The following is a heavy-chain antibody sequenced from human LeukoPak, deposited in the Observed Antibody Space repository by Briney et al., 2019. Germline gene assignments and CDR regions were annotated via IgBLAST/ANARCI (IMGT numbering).Heavy chain of an antibody. Sequence: PSETLSLTCIVSGGSITSDYWSWIRQPPGKGLEWIGYIENSGRTEYNPSLMSRITISVDTSKIQFSLMLSPVTAADTAVYYCARGRYGGYFDCWGQGTLVTVSS. CDR1: GGSITSDY. CDR2: IENSGRT. CDR3: ARGRYGGYFDC. J-gene: IGHJ4*02. V-gene: IGHV4-59*01. D-gene: IGHD4-23*01.